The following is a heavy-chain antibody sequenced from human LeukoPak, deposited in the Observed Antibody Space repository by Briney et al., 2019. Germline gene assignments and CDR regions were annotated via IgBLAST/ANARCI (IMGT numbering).Heavy chain of an antibody. J-gene: IGHJ4*02. CDR1: GFTFCNFC. CDR3: AKGHYSSGYRYCFDY. Sequence: GSLKPLLAASGFTFCNFCKNLVRQAPGKGVGWGLFITGSGGSTYYADSVRGRFTISRDNSKNTLYLHMNSLRAEDTALYYCAKGHYSSGYRYCFDYWGQGSLLTVSS. CDR2: ITGSGGST. D-gene: IGHD3-22*01. V-gene: IGHV3-23*01.